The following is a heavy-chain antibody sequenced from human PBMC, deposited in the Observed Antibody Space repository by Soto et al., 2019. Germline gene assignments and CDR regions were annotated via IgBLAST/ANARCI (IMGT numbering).Heavy chain of an antibody. J-gene: IGHJ4*02. D-gene: IGHD2-15*01. CDR3: AGTRGYCSGGSCPTVVDY. CDR2: IYYSGST. CDR1: GGSISSYY. Sequence: QVQLQESGPGLVKPSETLSLTCTVSGGSISSYYWSWIRQPPGKGLEWSGYIYYSGSTNYNPSLKSRVTISVATSKNQFSLKLSSVTAADTAVYYCAGTRGYCSGGSCPTVVDYWGQGTLVTVSS. V-gene: IGHV4-59*01.